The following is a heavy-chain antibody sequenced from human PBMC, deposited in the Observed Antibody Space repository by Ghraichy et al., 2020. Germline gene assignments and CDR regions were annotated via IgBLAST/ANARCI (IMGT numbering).Heavy chain of an antibody. J-gene: IGHJ6*02. CDR3: VKELTIFGVVISSYYYCAMDV. D-gene: IGHD3-3*01. CDR1: GFTFYSYA. CDR2: ISGSGGST. Sequence: GESLNISCAASGFTFYSYAMSWVRQAPGKGLEWVSAISGSGGSTYYADSVKGRFTISRDNSKNTLYLQMNSLRAEDTAVYYCVKELTIFGVVISSYYYCAMDVWGQGTTVTVSS. V-gene: IGHV3-23*01.